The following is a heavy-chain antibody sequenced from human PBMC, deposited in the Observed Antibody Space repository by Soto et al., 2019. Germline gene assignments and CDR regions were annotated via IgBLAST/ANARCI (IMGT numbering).Heavy chain of an antibody. CDR2: ISAYNGNT. D-gene: IGHD3-16*01. J-gene: IGHJ6*02. CDR3: ERGGGSPYWYYYYGMDV. Sequence: ASVKVSCKASGYTFASYGISWVRQAPGQGLEWMGWISAYNGNTNYAQKLQGRVTMTTDTSTSTAYMELRSLRSDDTAVYYCERGGGSPYWYYYYGMDVWGQGTTVTVSS. V-gene: IGHV1-18*01. CDR1: GYTFASYG.